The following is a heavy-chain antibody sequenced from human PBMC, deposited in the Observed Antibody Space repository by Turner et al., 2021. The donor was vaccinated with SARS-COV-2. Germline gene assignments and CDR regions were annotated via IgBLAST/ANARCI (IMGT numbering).Heavy chain of an antibody. CDR1: GGSISSSSYY. CDR2: IYYSGST. CDR3: ARLVRRAEYYFDY. D-gene: IGHD3-10*01. J-gene: IGHJ4*02. V-gene: IGHV4-39*01. Sequence: QLQLQESGPGLVTPSETLSLTCTVSGGSISSSSYYWGWIRQPPGKGLEWIGSIYYSGSTYYNPSLKSRVTISVDTSKNQFSLKLSSVTAADTAVYYCARLVRRAEYYFDYWGQGTLVTVSS.